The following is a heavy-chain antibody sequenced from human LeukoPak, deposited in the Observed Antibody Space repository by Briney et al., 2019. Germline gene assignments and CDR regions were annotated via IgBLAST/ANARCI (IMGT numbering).Heavy chain of an antibody. V-gene: IGHV1-18*01. J-gene: IGHJ3*02. CDR3: ATAAIDRWELLTHAFDI. CDR2: INPYNGNT. CDR1: GGTFSSYA. Sequence: ASVKVSCNASGGTFSSYAISWVRQAPGQGLEWMGWINPYNGNTNYAQKFQGRVTMTTDTSTGTAYMELRSQRSDDTAVYYCATAAIDRWELLTHAFDIWGQGTMVTVSS. D-gene: IGHD1-26*01.